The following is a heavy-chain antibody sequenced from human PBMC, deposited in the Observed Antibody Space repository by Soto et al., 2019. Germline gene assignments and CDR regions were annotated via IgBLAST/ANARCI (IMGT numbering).Heavy chain of an antibody. CDR1: GGSISSGGYY. CDR3: ARGGRLWFGELRPTPFDY. Sequence: QVQLQESGPGLVKPSQTLSLTCTVSGGSISSGGYYWSWIRQHPGKGLEWIGYIYYSGSTYYNPSLKSRVTISVDTSKNQFSPKLSSVTAADTAVYYCARGGRLWFGELRPTPFDYWGQGTLVTVSS. D-gene: IGHD3-10*01. CDR2: IYYSGST. V-gene: IGHV4-31*03. J-gene: IGHJ4*02.